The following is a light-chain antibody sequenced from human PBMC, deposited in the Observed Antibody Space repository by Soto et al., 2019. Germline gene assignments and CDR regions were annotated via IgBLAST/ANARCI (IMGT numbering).Light chain of an antibody. Sequence: DIQMTQSPSSLSASVGDRVTITCRASQGISNYLAWYQQKPVKVPKLLIYAASPLQSGVPSRFSGSGSMSDFTLTIISLQPEDVATYYCRKYNSAQFTFGPGTKVDIK. CDR2: AAS. CDR3: RKYNSAQFT. V-gene: IGKV1-27*01. CDR1: QGISNY. J-gene: IGKJ3*01.